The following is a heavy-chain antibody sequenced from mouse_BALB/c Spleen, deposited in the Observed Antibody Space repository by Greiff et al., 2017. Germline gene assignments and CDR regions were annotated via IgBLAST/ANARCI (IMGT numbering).Heavy chain of an antibody. CDR1: GYSITSDYA. J-gene: IGHJ3*01. Sequence: EVQLQQSGPGLVKPSQSLSLTCTVTGYSITSDYAWNWIRQFPGNKLEWMGYISYSGSTSYNPSLKSRISITRDTSKNQFFLQLNSVTTEDTATYYCAVYYDYDGLPFAYWGQGTLVTVSA. CDR2: ISYSGST. CDR3: AVYYDYDGLPFAY. D-gene: IGHD2-4*01. V-gene: IGHV3-2*02.